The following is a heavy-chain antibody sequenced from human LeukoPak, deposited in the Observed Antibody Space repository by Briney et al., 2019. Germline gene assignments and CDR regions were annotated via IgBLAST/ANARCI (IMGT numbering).Heavy chain of an antibody. D-gene: IGHD5-24*01. CDR3: AREIDRDDYNRFFDY. CDR2: INAGNGNT. CDR1: GYTLTSYC. J-gene: IGHJ4*02. V-gene: IGHV1-3*01. Sequence: ASVKVSCKASGYTLTSYCMNWVRQAPGQRLEWMGWINAGNGNTKYSQKFQGRVTITRDTSASTAYMEMRSLRSEDTAVYYCAREIDRDDYNRFFDYWGQGTLVTVSS.